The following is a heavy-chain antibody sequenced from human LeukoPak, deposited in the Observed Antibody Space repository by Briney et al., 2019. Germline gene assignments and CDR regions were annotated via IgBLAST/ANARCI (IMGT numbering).Heavy chain of an antibody. Sequence: PGGSLRLSCVASGFTFSDAWMSWVRQAPGKGLEWVGRIKSKIDGGTIDYGAPVKGRFTISRDDSRNTLYLQMNSLRAEDMAVYYCAKGAYDYIEMGYFDYWGQGTLVTVSS. CDR1: GFTFSDAW. J-gene: IGHJ4*02. V-gene: IGHV3-15*01. CDR3: AKGAYDYIEMGYFDY. CDR2: IKSKIDGGTI. D-gene: IGHD5-12*01.